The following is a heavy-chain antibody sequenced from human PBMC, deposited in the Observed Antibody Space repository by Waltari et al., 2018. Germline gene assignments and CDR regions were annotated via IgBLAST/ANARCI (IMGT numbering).Heavy chain of an antibody. D-gene: IGHD7-27*01. CDR1: GFTFCLFS. Sequence: EVQLVDSGGGLVKPGGSLRLSCAASGFTFCLFSMNWVRQAPGRGLEWVSTISSSGSYIYYADSVKGRFTISRDNAKNSVYLQMNSLRVDDTAVYYCTMAPDVPVRPTWGWGQGSLVTVSS. J-gene: IGHJ4*02. CDR3: TMAPDVPVRPTWG. CDR2: ISSSGSYI. V-gene: IGHV3-21*06.